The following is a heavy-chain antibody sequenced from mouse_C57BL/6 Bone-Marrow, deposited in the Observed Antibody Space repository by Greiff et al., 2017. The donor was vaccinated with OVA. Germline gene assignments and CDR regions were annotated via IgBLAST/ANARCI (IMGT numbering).Heavy chain of an antibody. V-gene: IGHV3-6*01. CDR2: ISYDGSN. J-gene: IGHJ3*01. CDR1: GYSITSGYY. CDR3: AREPRGRPFAY. Sequence: ESGPGLVKPSQSLSLTCSVTGYSITSGYYWNWIRQFPGNKLEWMGYISYDGSNNYNPSLKNRISITRDTSKNQFFLKLNSVTTEDTATYYCAREPRGRPFAYWGQGTLVTVSA. D-gene: IGHD3-3*01.